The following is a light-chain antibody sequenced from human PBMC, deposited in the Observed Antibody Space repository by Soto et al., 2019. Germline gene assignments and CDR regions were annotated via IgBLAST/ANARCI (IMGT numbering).Light chain of an antibody. CDR3: ISYTTSNSFYV. J-gene: IGLJ1*01. V-gene: IGLV2-14*01. CDR1: SSDVGGYNY. CDR2: EVS. Sequence: QSVLTQPASVSGSPGQSITISCTGTSSDVGGYNYVSWYQQLPGKAPKLMIFEVSNRPSGVSHRFSGSKSGDTASLTTSGLQAEDEADYYCISYTTSNSFYVFGTGTKLTVL.